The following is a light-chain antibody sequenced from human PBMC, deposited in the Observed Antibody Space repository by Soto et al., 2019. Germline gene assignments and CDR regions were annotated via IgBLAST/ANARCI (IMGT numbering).Light chain of an antibody. CDR2: GAS. CDR1: QTISSSD. V-gene: IGKV3-20*01. CDR3: QVSANSPPTYT. Sequence: EIVLTQSPGTLSLSPGERATLSCRASQTISSSDLAWYQQKPGQAPRLLIFGASSRAPDIPDRFSGSGSGTGFTLTISRLDHEDFAVYYCQVSANSPPTYTFGQGTKLEI. J-gene: IGKJ2*01.